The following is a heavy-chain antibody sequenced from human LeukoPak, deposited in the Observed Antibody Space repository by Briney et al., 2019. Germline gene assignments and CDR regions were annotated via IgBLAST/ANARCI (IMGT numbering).Heavy chain of an antibody. D-gene: IGHD3-3*01. Sequence: RGSLRLSCAASGFTFSNYAMSWVRQAPWKGLELVSGISGSGGNKLYADSVKGRFTISRDNSKNTLYLQMNSLRAEDTAVYHCAKALQYERSGYFDYWGQGTLVTVSS. CDR2: ISGSGGNK. J-gene: IGHJ4*02. CDR1: GFTFSNYA. V-gene: IGHV3-23*01. CDR3: AKALQYERSGYFDY.